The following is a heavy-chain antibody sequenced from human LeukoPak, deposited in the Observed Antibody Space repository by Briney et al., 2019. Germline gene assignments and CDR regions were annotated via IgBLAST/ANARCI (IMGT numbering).Heavy chain of an antibody. V-gene: IGHV3-11*06. D-gene: IGHD6-6*01. CDR3: ARVQLVDYYYYSYMDV. CDR1: GFTFSDYY. Sequence: GGSLRLSCAASGFTFSDYYMSWIRQAPGKGLEWVSYISSSSSYIYYADSVKGRFTISRDNAKSSLYLQMNSLRAEDTAVYYCARVQLVDYYYYSYMDVWGKGTTVTVSS. CDR2: ISSSSSYI. J-gene: IGHJ6*03.